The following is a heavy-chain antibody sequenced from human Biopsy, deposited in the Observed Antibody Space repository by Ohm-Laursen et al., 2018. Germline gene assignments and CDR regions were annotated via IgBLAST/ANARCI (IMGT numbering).Heavy chain of an antibody. CDR3: ARDSRDKFDL. J-gene: IGHJ5*02. CDR2: ISAYNGQT. Sequence: ASVKVSCKASGCSLSTFGLNWVRQAPGLGLEWMGWISAYNGQTSYAPNFQGRLIMTTDTSTGPAYMELRSLRSDDTAMYYCARDSRDKFDLWGQGTLVTVSS. CDR1: GCSLSTFG. V-gene: IGHV1-18*01.